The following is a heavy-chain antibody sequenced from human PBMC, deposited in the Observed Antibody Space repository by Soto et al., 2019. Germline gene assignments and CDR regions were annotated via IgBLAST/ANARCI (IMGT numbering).Heavy chain of an antibody. CDR3: ARYGSGECNRGSCYSPFDY. V-gene: IGHV4-30-4*01. CDR2: IYYSGST. J-gene: IGHJ4*02. Sequence: SETLSLTCTVSGRSISSVNYYWSWIRQPPGKGLEWIGYIYYSGSTYYNPSLRSRVTISVDASKNQFSLKLSSVTAADTAVYYCARYGSGECNRGSCYSPFDYWGQGTLVTVSS. CDR1: GRSISSVNYY. D-gene: IGHD2-15*01.